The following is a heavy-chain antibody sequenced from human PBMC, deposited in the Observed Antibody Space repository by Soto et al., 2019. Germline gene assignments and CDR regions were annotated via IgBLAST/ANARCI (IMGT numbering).Heavy chain of an antibody. CDR2: ISYDGSNK. CDR3: ARDGNPSYGQSYYYGMDV. V-gene: IGHV3-30-3*01. Sequence: PGGSLRLSCAASGFTFSSYAMHWVRQAPGKGLEWVAVISYDGSNKYYADSVKGRFTISRDNSKNTLYLQMNSLRAEDTAVYYCARDGNPSYGQSYYYGMDVWGQGTTVTVSS. CDR1: GFTFSSYA. J-gene: IGHJ6*02. D-gene: IGHD5-18*01.